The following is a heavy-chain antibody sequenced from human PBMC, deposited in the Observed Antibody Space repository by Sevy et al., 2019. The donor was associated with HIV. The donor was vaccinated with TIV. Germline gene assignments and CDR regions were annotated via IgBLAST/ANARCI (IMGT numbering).Heavy chain of an antibody. D-gene: IGHD2-2*01. CDR2: IKQDGSER. CDR3: ARGSFCSSASCYSGGYHY. Sequence: GGSLRLSCAASGFTFSSYWLNWVRQAPGKGLEWVANIKQDGSERYYLDSAKGRFTISRDNAKNSLYLQMNSLRAEDTAVYYCARGSFCSSASCYSGGYHYWGQGTLVTVSS. J-gene: IGHJ4*02. CDR1: GFTFSSYW. V-gene: IGHV3-7*01.